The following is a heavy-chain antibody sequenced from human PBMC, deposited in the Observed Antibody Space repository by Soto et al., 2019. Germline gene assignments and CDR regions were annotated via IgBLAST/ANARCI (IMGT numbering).Heavy chain of an antibody. Sequence: EVQLVESGGGLVKPGGSLRLSCVASGLTLSRYWMSWVRQAPGKGLEWVANIKEDGGKTYYVDSVKGRFTISRENANNSVYLQMNSLRVEDTAVYYCSRDYYGPGPDWGQGTLVIVSS. CDR3: SRDYYGPGPD. CDR2: IKEDGGKT. J-gene: IGHJ4*02. CDR1: GLTLSRYW. D-gene: IGHD3-22*01. V-gene: IGHV3-7*04.